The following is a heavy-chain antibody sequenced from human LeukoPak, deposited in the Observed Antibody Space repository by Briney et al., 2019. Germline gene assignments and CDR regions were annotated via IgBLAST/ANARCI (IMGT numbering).Heavy chain of an antibody. Sequence: GASVKVSCKASGGTFSSYAISWVRQAPGQGLEWMGRIIPILGIANYVQKFQGRVTITADKSTSTAYMELSSLRSEDTAVYYCARAHIVATIKDGSPESDWGQGTLVTVSS. CDR3: ARAHIVATIKDGSPESD. J-gene: IGHJ4*02. CDR1: GGTFSSYA. CDR2: IIPILGIA. V-gene: IGHV1-69*04. D-gene: IGHD5-12*01.